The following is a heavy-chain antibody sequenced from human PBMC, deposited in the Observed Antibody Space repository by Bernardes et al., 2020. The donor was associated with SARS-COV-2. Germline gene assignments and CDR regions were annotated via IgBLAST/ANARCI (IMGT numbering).Heavy chain of an antibody. J-gene: IGHJ6*02. CDR1: GGSISSSGYY. D-gene: IGHD2-15*01. Sequence: SETLSLTCTVSGGSISSSGYYWSWIRQHPGKGLEWIGYIFYSGSTYYNPSLKSRVSISVDTSKNQFSLKLSSVTAADTAVYYCARLGLGFCSGGSCSSITGRMDFWGQGTTVTFSS. V-gene: IGHV4-31*03. CDR3: ARLGLGFCSGGSCSSITGRMDF. CDR2: IFYSGST.